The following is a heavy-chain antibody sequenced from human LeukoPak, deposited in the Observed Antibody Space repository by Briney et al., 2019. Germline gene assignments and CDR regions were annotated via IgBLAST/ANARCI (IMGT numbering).Heavy chain of an antibody. Sequence: GNSLRLSCAASGFTFSSYAMNWVRQAPGKGLEWVSAISGSGGTAYYADSVKGRFTISRDNSKNTLYLQMNSLRAEDTAVYYCAKKGYYDGSGYYMYYFDHWGQGTLVTVSS. CDR1: GFTFSSYA. CDR2: ISGSGGTA. J-gene: IGHJ4*02. D-gene: IGHD3-22*01. CDR3: AKKGYYDGSGYYMYYFDH. V-gene: IGHV3-23*01.